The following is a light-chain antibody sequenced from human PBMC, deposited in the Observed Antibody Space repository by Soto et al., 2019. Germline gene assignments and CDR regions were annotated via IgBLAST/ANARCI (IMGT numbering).Light chain of an antibody. CDR2: DVS. Sequence: QSALTQPASVSGSPGQSITISCTGTSSDVGGYDYVSWYQQHPGKVPKLMIYDVSSRPSGVSNRFSGSKSGNTASLTISGLQDEDEADYYCSSYASRSTLVFGGGTKLTVL. J-gene: IGLJ2*01. CDR3: SSYASRSTLV. CDR1: SSDVGGYDY. V-gene: IGLV2-14*01.